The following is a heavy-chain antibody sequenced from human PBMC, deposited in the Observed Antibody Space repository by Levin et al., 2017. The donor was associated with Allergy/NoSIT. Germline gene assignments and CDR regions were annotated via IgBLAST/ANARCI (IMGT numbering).Heavy chain of an antibody. V-gene: IGHV2-26*01. CDR2: IFSNDEK. CDR3: ARILGLEWFDVDGMDV. Sequence: SGPTLVKPTETLTLTCTVSGFSLSNARMGVSWIRQPPGKALEWLAHIFSNDEKSYSTSLKSRLTISKDTSKSQVVLTMTNMDPVDTATYYCARILGLEWFDVDGMDVWGQGTTVTVSS. CDR1: GFSLSNARMG. D-gene: IGHD3-3*01. J-gene: IGHJ6*02.